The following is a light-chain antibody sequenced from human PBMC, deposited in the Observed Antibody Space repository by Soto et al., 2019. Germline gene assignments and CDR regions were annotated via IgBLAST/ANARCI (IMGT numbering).Light chain of an antibody. CDR3: CSYTSSSTFV. V-gene: IGLV2-14*01. CDR1: SSDVGGYNY. Sequence: QSVLNQPASVSGSPGQSITISCTGTSSDVGGYNYVSWYQQHPGKASKLMIYDVSNRPSGVSNRFSGSESGNTASLTISGLQAEDEADYYCCSYTSSSTFVFGSGTKVTV. J-gene: IGLJ1*01. CDR2: DVS.